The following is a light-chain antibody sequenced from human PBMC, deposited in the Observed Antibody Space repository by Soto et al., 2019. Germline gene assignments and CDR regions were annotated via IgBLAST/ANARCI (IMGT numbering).Light chain of an antibody. J-gene: IGLJ1*01. Sequence: QSVLTQPPSVSGAPGQRVTISCTGSSSDIGAGHAVHWYQQLPGTAPKLLIYGNTNRPSGVPDRFSASKSGTSASLTIAGLQDEDEADYYCQSYENSLTAPYVFGTGTQLTVL. CDR3: QSYENSLTAPYV. V-gene: IGLV1-40*01. CDR1: SSDIGAGHA. CDR2: GNT.